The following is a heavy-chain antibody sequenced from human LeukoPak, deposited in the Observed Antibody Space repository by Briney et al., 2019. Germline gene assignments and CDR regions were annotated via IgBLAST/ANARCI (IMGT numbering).Heavy chain of an antibody. CDR2: ISYDGSNK. CDR1: GFTFSDYG. Sequence: AGGSLRLSCAASGFTFSDYGMHWVRQASGKGLEWVAVISYDGSNKYYADSVKGRFTISRDNSKNTLYLQMNSLRAEDTAVYYCARPLGGYYYGMDVWGQGTTVTVSS. CDR3: ARPLGGYYYGMDV. D-gene: IGHD3-10*01. J-gene: IGHJ6*02. V-gene: IGHV3-30*03.